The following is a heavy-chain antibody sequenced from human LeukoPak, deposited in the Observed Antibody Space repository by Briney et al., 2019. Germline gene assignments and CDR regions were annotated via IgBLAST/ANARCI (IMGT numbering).Heavy chain of an antibody. CDR3: AKDASDIVVVPAAIVEGYFDY. CDR2: ISYDGSNK. J-gene: IGHJ4*02. D-gene: IGHD2-2*01. V-gene: IGHV3-30*18. Sequence: TGGSLRLSCAASGFNFSSYGMHWVRQAPGKGLEWVAVISYDGSNKYYADSVKGRFTISRDNSKNTLYLQMNSLRAEDTAVYYCAKDASDIVVVPAAIVEGYFDYWGQGTLVTVSS. CDR1: GFNFSSYG.